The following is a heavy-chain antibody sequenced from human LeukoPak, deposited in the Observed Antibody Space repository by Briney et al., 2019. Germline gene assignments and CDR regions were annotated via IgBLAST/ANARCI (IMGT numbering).Heavy chain of an antibody. Sequence: GESLKISCKGSGYSFTSYWISWVRQMPGKGLEWMGRIDPSDSYTNYSPSFQGHVTISADKSISTAYLQWSSLKASDTAMYCCARQGSAAGTDLDFTTYYYYYGMDVWGKGTTVTVSS. J-gene: IGHJ6*04. CDR1: GYSFTSYW. CDR2: IDPSDSYT. D-gene: IGHD6-13*01. CDR3: ARQGSAAGTDLDFTTYYYYYGMDV. V-gene: IGHV5-10-1*01.